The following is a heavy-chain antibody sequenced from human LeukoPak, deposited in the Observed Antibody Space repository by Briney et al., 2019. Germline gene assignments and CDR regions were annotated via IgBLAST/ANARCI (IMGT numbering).Heavy chain of an antibody. V-gene: IGHV4-34*01. Sequence: PSETLSLTCAVYGGSFSGYYWSWIRQPPGKGLEWIGEINHSGSTNYNPSLKSRVTISVDTSKNQFSLKLSSVTAADTAVYYCARDGYSSSWYTSSHNYYYMDVWGKGTTVTVSS. D-gene: IGHD6-13*01. CDR2: INHSGST. CDR1: GGSFSGYY. J-gene: IGHJ6*03. CDR3: ARDGYSSSWYTSSHNYYYMDV.